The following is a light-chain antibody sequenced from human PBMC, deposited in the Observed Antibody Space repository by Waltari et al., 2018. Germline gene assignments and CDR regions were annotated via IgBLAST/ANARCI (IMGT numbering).Light chain of an antibody. CDR3: QQTYTTPRT. J-gene: IGKJ1*01. Sequence: DIQMTQSPSSLSASVGDRVPLSCRASQSISSYLNWYQQKPGKAPKLLIYAASSLQSGVPSRFSGSGSGTDFTLTISSLQPEDFATYYCQQTYTTPRTFGQGTKVEI. CDR2: AAS. V-gene: IGKV1-39*01. CDR1: QSISSY.